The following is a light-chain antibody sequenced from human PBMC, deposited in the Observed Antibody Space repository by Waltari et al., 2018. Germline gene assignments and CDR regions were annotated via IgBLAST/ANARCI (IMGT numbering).Light chain of an antibody. CDR3: QRRSNSPPWT. CDR2: DAS. Sequence: EIVLTQSPVTLSLSPGERATLSCRASQSVSTSLAWYQHRPGQAPRLLIYDASTRATGIPARFSGSWSGTGFTLTISSLEPEDFAVYYCQRRSNSPPWTFGQGTTVEVK. V-gene: IGKV3-11*01. CDR1: QSVSTS. J-gene: IGKJ1*01.